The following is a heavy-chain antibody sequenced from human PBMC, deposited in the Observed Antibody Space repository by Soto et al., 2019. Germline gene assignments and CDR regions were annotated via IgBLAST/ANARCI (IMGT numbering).Heavy chain of an antibody. D-gene: IGHD3-3*01. Sequence: SETLSLTCTVSGGSISCSSYYWGWIRQPPGKGLEWIGSIYYSGSTYYNPSLKSRVTISVDTSKNQFSLKLSSVTAADTAVYYCARTHYDFWSGYPSNDAFDIWGQGTMVTVSS. J-gene: IGHJ3*02. CDR1: GGSISCSSYY. V-gene: IGHV4-39*01. CDR2: IYYSGST. CDR3: ARTHYDFWSGYPSNDAFDI.